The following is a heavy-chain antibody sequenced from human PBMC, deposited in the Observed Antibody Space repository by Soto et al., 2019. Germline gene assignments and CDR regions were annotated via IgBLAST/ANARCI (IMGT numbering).Heavy chain of an antibody. V-gene: IGHV3-48*02. Sequence: EVQLVESGGGLEQPGGSLRLSCAASGFPLSTYSMNWVRQAPGKGLEWVAYISSSSSTIQYADSVKGRFTISIDNVKNALYLQINGLRDDDTAVYYCARDLFHWGQGALVTVSS. CDR3: ARDLFH. CDR1: GFPLSTYS. J-gene: IGHJ4*02. CDR2: ISSSSSTI.